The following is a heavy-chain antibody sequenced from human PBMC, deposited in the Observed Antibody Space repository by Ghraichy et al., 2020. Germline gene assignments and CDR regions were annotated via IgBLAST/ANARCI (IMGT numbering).Heavy chain of an antibody. V-gene: IGHV3-48*02. CDR1: GFTFSGYS. J-gene: IGHJ6*02. CDR3: ARGATVVRFFYYDGMDV. Sequence: GGSLRLSCVGSGFTFSGYSMNWVRQSPGKGLEWVSYITSSSRTIFYADSVKGRFTISRDNAQNSLYLQMNSLRDEDTAVYYCARGATVVRFFYYDGMDVWGQGTTVTVSS. CDR2: ITSSSRTI. D-gene: IGHD4-23*01.